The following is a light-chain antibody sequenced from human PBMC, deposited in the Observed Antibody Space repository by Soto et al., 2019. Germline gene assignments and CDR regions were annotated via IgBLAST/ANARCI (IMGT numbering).Light chain of an antibody. CDR1: QGIGFY. V-gene: IGKV1-9*01. J-gene: IGKJ2*01. CDR2: AAS. Sequence: IQLTQSPSSLSASVGDRVTITCRASQGIGFYLAWYQQKPGSAPQLLIYAASTLQSGVPSRFSGSGSGTNFTLTISGLQPEDFAVYYCQQYGGSPRTFGQGTKLEIK. CDR3: QQYGGSPRT.